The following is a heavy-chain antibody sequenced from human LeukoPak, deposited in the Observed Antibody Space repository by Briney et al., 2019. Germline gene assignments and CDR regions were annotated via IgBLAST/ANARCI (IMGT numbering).Heavy chain of an antibody. D-gene: IGHD3/OR15-3a*01. CDR1: GGSFSGYY. J-gene: IGHJ4*02. CDR2: INHSGST. CDR3: ARASGTEYDY. V-gene: IGHV4-34*01. Sequence: PSETLSLTCAVYGGSFSGYYWSWIRQPPGKGLEWIGEINHSGSTNYNPSLKSRVTISVDTSKNQFSLKLSSVTAADTAVYYCARASGTEYDYWGQGTLVTVSS.